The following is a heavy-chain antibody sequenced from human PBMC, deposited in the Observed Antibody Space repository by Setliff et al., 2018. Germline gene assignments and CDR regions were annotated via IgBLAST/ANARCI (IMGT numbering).Heavy chain of an antibody. D-gene: IGHD1-1*01. CDR1: GFSLSTSGVG. CDR2: IYWNDDK. J-gene: IGHJ6*02. V-gene: IGHV2-5*01. Sequence: GSGPTLVNPTQTLTLTCTFSGFSLSTSGVGVGWIRQPPGKALEWLALIYWNDDKRYSPSLKSRLTITKDTSKNQVVFTMTNMDPVDTATYYCAHSTLLERQGYYYYYYGMDVWGQGTTVTVSS. CDR3: AHSTLLERQGYYYYYYGMDV.